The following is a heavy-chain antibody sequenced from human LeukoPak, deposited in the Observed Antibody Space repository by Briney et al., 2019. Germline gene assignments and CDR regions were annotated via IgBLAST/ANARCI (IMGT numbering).Heavy chain of an antibody. D-gene: IGHD6-19*01. CDR1: GGSISSHY. J-gene: IGHJ4*02. CDR3: ARDPNSSGWPSFDY. CDR2: ISYSGST. Sequence: SETLSLTCTVSGGSISSHYWIWLRQSPGQRLEWLGYISYSGSTNYNPSLKSRVTISVDTSKNQFSLKLSSVTAADTAVYFCARDPNSSGWPSFDYWGQGTLVTVSS. V-gene: IGHV4-59*11.